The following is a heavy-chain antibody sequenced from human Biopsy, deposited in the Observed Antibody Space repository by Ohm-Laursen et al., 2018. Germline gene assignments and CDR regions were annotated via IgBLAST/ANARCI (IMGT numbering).Heavy chain of an antibody. D-gene: IGHD3-9*01. CDR3: ATKLTGYFHH. CDR2: NIPILGTG. CDR1: GGTFSNYG. J-gene: IGHJ1*01. Sequence: SVKVSCKAPGGTFSNYGVNWVRQAPGQGLEWLGGNIPILGTGNYVQKFQDRVTVAADTSTSTATMELRSLRSDDTAVYYCATKLTGYFHHWGQGTLVIVSS. V-gene: IGHV1-69*06.